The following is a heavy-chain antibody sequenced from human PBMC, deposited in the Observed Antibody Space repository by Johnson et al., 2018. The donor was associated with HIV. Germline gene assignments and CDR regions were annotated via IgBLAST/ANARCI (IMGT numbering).Heavy chain of an antibody. V-gene: IGHV3-7*05. CDR2: IKQDGSEK. Sequence: EVQLVESGGGLVQPGGSLRLSCAASGFTFSSYWMSWVRQAPGKGLEWVANIKQDGSEKYYVDSVKGRFTISRDNAKNSLYLQMNSLRAEDTAVYYCARDPAAAALRAFEIWGQGTMVTVSS. D-gene: IGHD6-13*01. CDR3: ARDPAAAALRAFEI. J-gene: IGHJ3*02. CDR1: GFTFSSYW.